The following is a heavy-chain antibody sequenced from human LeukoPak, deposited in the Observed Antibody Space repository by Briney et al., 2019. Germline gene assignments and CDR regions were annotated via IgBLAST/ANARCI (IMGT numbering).Heavy chain of an antibody. Sequence: PSETPSLTCAVYGGSFSGYYWSWIRQPPGKGLEWIGEINHSGSTNYNPSLKSRVTISVDTSKNQFSLKLSSVTAADTAVYYCARGRGSGWGVGYYFRASGPKFAYWGQGTLVTVSS. CDR3: ARGRGSGWGVGYYFRASGPKFAY. V-gene: IGHV4-34*01. CDR1: GGSFSGYY. D-gene: IGHD6-19*01. J-gene: IGHJ4*02. CDR2: INHSGST.